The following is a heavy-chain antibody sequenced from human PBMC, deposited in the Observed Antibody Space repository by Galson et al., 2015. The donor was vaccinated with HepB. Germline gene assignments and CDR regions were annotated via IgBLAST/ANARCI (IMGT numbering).Heavy chain of an antibody. CDR3: ARDRDYCSGGGCYTGYYYYMDV. V-gene: IGHV4-4*07. Sequence: SETLSLTCTVSGGSISGFSWSWIRQSAGKGLEWIGRIYINGNTDNNSSLERRVTMSVDTSKNQFSLKLSSVTAADTAVYYCARDRDYCSGGGCYTGYYYYMDVWGRGTTVTVSS. J-gene: IGHJ6*03. CDR2: IYINGNT. CDR1: GGSISGFS. D-gene: IGHD2-15*01.